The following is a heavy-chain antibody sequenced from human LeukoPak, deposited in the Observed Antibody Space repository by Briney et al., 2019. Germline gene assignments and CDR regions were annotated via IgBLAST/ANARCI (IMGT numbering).Heavy chain of an antibody. CDR2: ISSSGGNT. J-gene: IGHJ4*02. CDR3: ARDSPAGTSWRSEPTFDY. CDR1: GFTFSDSA. Sequence: TGGSLRLSCAASGFTFSDSAMTWVRQVPGKGLEWVSLISSSGGNTYYADSVKGRFTISRDNSKNTLSLQMNSLRVEDTAIYYCARDSPAGTSWRSEPTFDYWGQGTLVTVTS. V-gene: IGHV3-23*01. D-gene: IGHD2-2*01.